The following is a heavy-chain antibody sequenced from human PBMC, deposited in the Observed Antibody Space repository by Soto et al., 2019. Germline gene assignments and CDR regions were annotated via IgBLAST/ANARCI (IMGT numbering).Heavy chain of an antibody. CDR2: IYYSGST. CDR1: GGSISSGGYY. Sequence: SETLSLTCTVSGGSISSGGYYWSWIRQHPGKGLEWIGYIYYSGSTYYNPSLKSRVTISVDTSKNQFSLKLSSVTAADTAVYYCARVKQLVPHFDYWGQGTLVTVSS. D-gene: IGHD6-6*01. CDR3: ARVKQLVPHFDY. J-gene: IGHJ4*02. V-gene: IGHV4-31*03.